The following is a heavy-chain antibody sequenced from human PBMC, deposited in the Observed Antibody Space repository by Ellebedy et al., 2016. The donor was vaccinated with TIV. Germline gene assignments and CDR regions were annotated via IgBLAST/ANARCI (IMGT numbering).Heavy chain of an antibody. V-gene: IGHV1-24*01. CDR3: ARLSGSPTGYRY. D-gene: IGHD1-26*01. CDR1: GYTLTELS. Sequence: ASVKVSCXVSGYTLTELSMHWVRQAPGKGLEWMGGFDPEDGETIYAQKFQGRVTMTRDTSTSTVYMELSSLRSEDTAVYYCARLSGSPTGYRYWGQGTLVTVSS. CDR2: FDPEDGET. J-gene: IGHJ4*02.